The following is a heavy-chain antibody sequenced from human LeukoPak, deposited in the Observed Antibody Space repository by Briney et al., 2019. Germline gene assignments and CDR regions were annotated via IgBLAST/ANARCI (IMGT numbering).Heavy chain of an antibody. CDR2: IYHSGST. CDR1: GYSISSGYY. CDR3: ARGTQQLGVFDY. Sequence: SETLSLTCTVSGYSISSGYYWGWIRQPPGKGLEWIGSIYHSGSTYYNPSLKSRVTISVDTSKNQFSLKLSSVTAADTAVYYCARGTQQLGVFDYWGQGTLVTVSS. V-gene: IGHV4-38-2*02. J-gene: IGHJ4*02. D-gene: IGHD6-13*01.